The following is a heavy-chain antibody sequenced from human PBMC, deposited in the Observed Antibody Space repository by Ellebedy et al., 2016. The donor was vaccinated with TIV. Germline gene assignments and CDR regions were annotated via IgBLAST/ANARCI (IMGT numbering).Heavy chain of an antibody. CDR1: GFTFSNYA. V-gene: IGHV3-23*01. CDR2: VSGSGTST. J-gene: IGHJ4*02. CDR3: AKARYFDWDEIDY. D-gene: IGHD3-9*01. Sequence: PGGSLRLSCAASGFTFSNYAMNWVRQAPGKGLEWVSVVSGSGTSTKYADSVKGRFTISRDNSKSTLYLQMDSLRAEDTAVYYRAKARYFDWDEIDYWGQGTLVTVSS.